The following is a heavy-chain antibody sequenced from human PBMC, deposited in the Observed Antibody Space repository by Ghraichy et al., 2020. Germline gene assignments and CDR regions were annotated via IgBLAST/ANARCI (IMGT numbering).Heavy chain of an antibody. J-gene: IGHJ4*02. CDR3: GRGSHIAAAGTNYFDY. D-gene: IGHD6-13*01. CDR2: IKHSGST. CDR1: GGSFSGYF. V-gene: IGHV4-34*01. Sequence: SETLSLTCAVYGGSFSGYFWSWIRQPPGRGLEWIGEIKHSGSTNYNPPLKSRVTISIDTSKNQFSLKLSSVTAADTAVYYCGRGSHIAAAGTNYFDYWGQGTLVTVSS.